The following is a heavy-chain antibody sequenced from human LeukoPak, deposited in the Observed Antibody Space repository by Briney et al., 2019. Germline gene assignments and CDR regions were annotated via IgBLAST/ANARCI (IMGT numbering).Heavy chain of an antibody. D-gene: IGHD6-19*01. CDR2: INHSGST. CDR3: AREFGPVIAVAGTYYFDY. J-gene: IGHJ4*02. CDR1: GGSFSGYY. Sequence: SETLSLTCAVYGGSFSGYYWSWIRQPPGKGLEWIGEINHSGSTNYNPSLKSRVTISVDTSKNQFSLKLSSVTAADTAVYYCAREFGPVIAVAGTYYFDYWGQGTLVTVSS. V-gene: IGHV4-34*01.